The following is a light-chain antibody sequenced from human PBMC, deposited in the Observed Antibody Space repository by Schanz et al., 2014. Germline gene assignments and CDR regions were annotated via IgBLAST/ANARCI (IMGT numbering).Light chain of an antibody. Sequence: QSALTQPASVSGSPGQSITISCTGTSSDVGDYNYVSWYQQHPGKAPKLMIYAVSNRPSGVSNRFSGSKSGNTASLTSSGLQAEDEADYYCSSYKGSSTLLFGGGTKLTVL. CDR2: AVS. CDR3: SSYKGSSTLL. CDR1: SSDVGDYNY. J-gene: IGLJ3*02. V-gene: IGLV2-14*03.